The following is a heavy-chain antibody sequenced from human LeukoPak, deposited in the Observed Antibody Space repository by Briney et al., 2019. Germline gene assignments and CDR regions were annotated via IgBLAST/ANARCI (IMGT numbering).Heavy chain of an antibody. D-gene: IGHD3-10*01. CDR1: GFTFSSYS. CDR2: ISSSSSYM. CDR3: ARETGEV. J-gene: IGHJ4*02. Sequence: PGGSLRLSCAASGFTFSSYSMNWVRQAPGKGLEWVSSISSSSSYMYYADSVKGRFTISRDNAKNSLYLQMNSLRAEDTAVYYCARETGEVWGQGTLVTVSS. V-gene: IGHV3-21*01.